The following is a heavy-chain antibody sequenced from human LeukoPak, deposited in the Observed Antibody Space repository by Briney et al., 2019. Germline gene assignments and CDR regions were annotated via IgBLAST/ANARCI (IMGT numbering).Heavy chain of an antibody. CDR1: GGSISSYY. D-gene: IGHD1-26*01. CDR2: IYYSGST. V-gene: IGHV4-59*01. CDR3: ASLSSGSYNWFDP. J-gene: IGHJ5*02. Sequence: SETLSLTCTVSGGSISSYYWSWIRQPPGKGLEWIGYIYYSGSTNYNPSLKSRVTISVDTSKNQFSLKLTSVTAADTAVYYCASLSSGSYNWFDPWGEGTLVTVSS.